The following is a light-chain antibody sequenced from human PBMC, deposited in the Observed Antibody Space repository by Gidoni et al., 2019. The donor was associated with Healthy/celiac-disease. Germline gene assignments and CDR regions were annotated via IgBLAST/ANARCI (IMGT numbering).Light chain of an antibody. CDR1: QSVLYNSNNKNY. CDR2: WAS. J-gene: IGKJ2*01. CDR3: QQYYSTPYT. V-gene: IGKV4-1*01. Sequence: DIVMTQSPDSLAVSMGERATIHCKSSQSVLYNSNNKNYLAWYQQKPGQPPKLLIYWASTRESGVPDRFSGSGSGTDFTLTISSLQAEDGAVDYCQQYYSTPYTFGQGTKLEIK.